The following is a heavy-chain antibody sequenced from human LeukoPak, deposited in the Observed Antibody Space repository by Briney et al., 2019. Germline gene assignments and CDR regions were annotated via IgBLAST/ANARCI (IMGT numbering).Heavy chain of an antibody. V-gene: IGHV3-30*04. CDR1: RFTFSSYA. Sequence: PGGSLRLSCAASRFTFSSYAMHWVRQAPGKGLEWVAVISYDGSNKYYADSVKGRFTISRDNSKNTLYLQMNSLRAEDTAVYYCVRDDHYDYVWGSYRPFDYWGQGTLVTVSS. CDR2: ISYDGSNK. J-gene: IGHJ4*02. D-gene: IGHD3-16*02. CDR3: VRDDHYDYVWGSYRPFDY.